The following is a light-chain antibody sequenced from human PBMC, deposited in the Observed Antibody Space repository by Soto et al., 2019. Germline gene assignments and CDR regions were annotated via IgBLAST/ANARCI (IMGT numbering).Light chain of an antibody. CDR1: QSISRC. CDR3: QQSYGNPIT. Sequence: DIQITQSPSSLSASVGDRVTITCRASQSISRCLTWYQQKPGKAPNLLIYVASSLQSEVPSRFSGSGSGTDFTLTITSLQPEDFATYYCQQSYGNPITFGHGTRLEIK. V-gene: IGKV1-39*01. J-gene: IGKJ5*01. CDR2: VAS.